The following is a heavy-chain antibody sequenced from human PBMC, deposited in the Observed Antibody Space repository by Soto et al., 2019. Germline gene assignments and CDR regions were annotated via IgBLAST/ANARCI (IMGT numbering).Heavy chain of an antibody. Sequence: QVQLQQWGAGLLKPSETLSLTCAVYGGSFSGYYWSWIRQPPGKGLEWIGEINHSGSTNYNPSLKCRCPISVDTSKNQFSLKLSSVTAADTAVYYCARGQPRGTSFRFDPWGQGTLVTVSS. D-gene: IGHD2-2*01. J-gene: IGHJ5*02. V-gene: IGHV4-34*01. CDR3: ARGQPRGTSFRFDP. CDR1: GGSFSGYY. CDR2: INHSGST.